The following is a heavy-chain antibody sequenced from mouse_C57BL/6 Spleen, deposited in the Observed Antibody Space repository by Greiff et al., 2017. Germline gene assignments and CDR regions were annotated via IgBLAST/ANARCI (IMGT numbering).Heavy chain of an antibody. CDR2: INPSTGGT. J-gene: IGHJ2*01. CDR1: GYSFTGYY. Sequence: EVQLQQSGPELVKPGASVKISCKASGYSFTGYYMNWVKQSPEKSLEWIGEINPSTGGTTYNQKFKAKATLTVDKSSSTAYMQLKSLTSEDSAVYYCARLITTVVATRGNYFDYWGQGTTLTVSS. D-gene: IGHD1-1*01. CDR3: ARLITTVVATRGNYFDY. V-gene: IGHV1-42*01.